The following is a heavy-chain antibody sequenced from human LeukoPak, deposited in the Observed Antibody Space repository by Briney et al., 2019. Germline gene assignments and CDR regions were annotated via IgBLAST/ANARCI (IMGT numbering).Heavy chain of an antibody. CDR1: GYTFTSYG. CDR2: INPNSGGT. V-gene: IGHV1-2*06. J-gene: IGHJ4*02. CDR3: AREKDTAMVTSLDY. Sequence: ASVKVSCKASGYTFTSYGISWVRQAPGQGLEWMGRINPNSGGTNYAQKFQGRVTMTRDTSISTAYMELSRLRSDDTAVYYCAREKDTAMVTSLDYWGQGTLVTVSS. D-gene: IGHD5-18*01.